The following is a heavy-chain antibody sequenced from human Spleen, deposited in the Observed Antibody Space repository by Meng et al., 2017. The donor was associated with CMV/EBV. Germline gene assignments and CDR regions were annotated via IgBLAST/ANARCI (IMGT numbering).Heavy chain of an antibody. V-gene: IGHV3-30*02. CDR2: IRYDGSKK. J-gene: IGHJ6*02. CDR1: GFTFRSYG. Sequence: GGSLRLSCAASGFTFRSYGMHWVRQAPGKGLEWVAFIRYDGSKKYCGDSVEGRFTISRDNSKKTLYLQMSSLRAEDTAVYYCAKDWATYGDYNYGMDVWGQGTLVTVSS. D-gene: IGHD4-17*01. CDR3: AKDWATYGDYNYGMDV.